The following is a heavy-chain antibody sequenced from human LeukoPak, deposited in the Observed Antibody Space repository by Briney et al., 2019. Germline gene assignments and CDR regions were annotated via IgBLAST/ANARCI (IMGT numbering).Heavy chain of an antibody. J-gene: IGHJ4*02. V-gene: IGHV4-59*01. Sequence: NSSETLSLTCTVSGVSISSYYWSWIRQPPGKGLEWIGYIYYSGSTNYNPSLKSRVTISVDTSKNQFSLKLSSVTAADTAVYYCARGGGVAGTPYNPYDYWGQGTLVTVSS. CDR2: IYYSGST. CDR3: ARGGGVAGTPYNPYDY. CDR1: GVSISSYY. D-gene: IGHD6-19*01.